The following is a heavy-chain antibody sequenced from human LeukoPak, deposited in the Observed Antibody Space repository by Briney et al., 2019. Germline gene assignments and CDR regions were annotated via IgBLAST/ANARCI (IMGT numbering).Heavy chain of an antibody. CDR1: GFTFSSYA. J-gene: IGHJ4*02. D-gene: IGHD3-10*01. Sequence: GGSLRLSCAASGFTFSSYAMSWVRQAPGKGLEWVSAVSGSGVTTYYADSVKGRFTISRDNSKNTLYLQMNSLRAEDTALYYCAKDRDYYLVGFFDYWGQGTLVTVSS. CDR2: VSGSGVTT. V-gene: IGHV3-23*01. CDR3: AKDRDYYLVGFFDY.